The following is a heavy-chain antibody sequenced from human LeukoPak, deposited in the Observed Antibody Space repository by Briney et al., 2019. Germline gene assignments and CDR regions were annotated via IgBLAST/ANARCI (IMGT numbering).Heavy chain of an antibody. CDR1: GYTFTSYG. CDR2: ISAYNGNT. CDR3: ARSGRSDYDILTGYRYFDY. D-gene: IGHD3-9*01. J-gene: IGHJ4*02. Sequence: ASVKVSCKASGYTFTSYGFSWVRQAPGQGLEWMGWISAYNGNTNYAQKLQGRVTMTTDTSTSTAYMELRSLRSDDTAVYYCARSGRSDYDILTGYRYFDYWGQGTLVTVSS. V-gene: IGHV1-18*01.